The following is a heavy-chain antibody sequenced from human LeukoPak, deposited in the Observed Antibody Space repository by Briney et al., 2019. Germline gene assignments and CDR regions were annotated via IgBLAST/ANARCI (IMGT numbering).Heavy chain of an antibody. CDR2: IFYSGST. D-gene: IGHD1-26*01. CDR3: SRESGPFCPFGY. Sequence: SETLSLMCTVSGGSISRNFWSWIRQPPGKGLEWIGYIFYSGSTNYNPSLKSRVTISVDTSKTQFSLKLTSVTAADTATYFCSRESGPFCPFGYWGQGALVIVSS. CDR1: GGSISRNF. V-gene: IGHV4-59*01. J-gene: IGHJ4*02.